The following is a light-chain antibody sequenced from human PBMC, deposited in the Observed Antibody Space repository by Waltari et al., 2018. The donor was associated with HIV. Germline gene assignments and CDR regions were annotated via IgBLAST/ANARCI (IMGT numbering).Light chain of an antibody. J-gene: IGKJ1*01. Sequence: DIQMTQSPSTLSASVGDRVTITCRASQSISTWLAWYQQTPGKAPKLLIYKASILQNGVPSRFSGSGSGTECTLTISSLQPDDFGNYYCQQYSSYRTFGQGTRVEIK. V-gene: IGKV1-5*03. CDR2: KAS. CDR3: QQYSSYRT. CDR1: QSISTW.